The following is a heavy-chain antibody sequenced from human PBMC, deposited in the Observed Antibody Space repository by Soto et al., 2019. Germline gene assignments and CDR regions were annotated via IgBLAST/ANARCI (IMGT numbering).Heavy chain of an antibody. J-gene: IGHJ4*02. V-gene: IGHV3-23*01. D-gene: IGHD6-6*01. CDR3: AKYSAPYSSSLDY. Sequence: GGSLRLSCAASGFTFSSYAMSWVRQAPGTGLEWVSAISGSGGSTYYADSVKGRFTISRDNSKNTLYLQMNSLRAQHTAVYYCAKYSAPYSSSLDYWGQGTLVTVSS. CDR1: GFTFSSYA. CDR2: ISGSGGST.